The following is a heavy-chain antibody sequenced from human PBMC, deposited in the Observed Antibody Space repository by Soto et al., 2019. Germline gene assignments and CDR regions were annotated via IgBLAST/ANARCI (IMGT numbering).Heavy chain of an antibody. J-gene: IGHJ5*02. Sequence: KPSETLSLTCTVSGGSISSGGYYWSWIRQHPGKGLEWIGCIYYSGSTYYNPSLKSRVTISVDTSKNQFSLKLSSVTAADTAVYYCARALQLSGPTQGGPIDPWGQGTLVTVSS. CDR1: GGSISSGGYY. CDR2: IYYSGST. CDR3: ARALQLSGPTQGGPIDP. D-gene: IGHD3-10*01. V-gene: IGHV4-31*03.